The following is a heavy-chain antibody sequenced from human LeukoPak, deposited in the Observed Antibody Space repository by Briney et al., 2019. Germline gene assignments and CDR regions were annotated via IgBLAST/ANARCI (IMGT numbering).Heavy chain of an antibody. CDR1: GFTFSSYT. D-gene: IGHD3-10*01. CDR2: ISSSSSTI. Sequence: GGSLRLSCAASGFTFSSYTMNWVRQAPGKGLEWVSYISSSSSTIYYADSVKGRFTISRDNAKNSLNLQMNSLRDEDTAVYYCARENYRDYYGSGSYYRRGFDYWGQGTLVTVSS. J-gene: IGHJ4*02. V-gene: IGHV3-48*02. CDR3: ARENYRDYYGSGSYYRRGFDY.